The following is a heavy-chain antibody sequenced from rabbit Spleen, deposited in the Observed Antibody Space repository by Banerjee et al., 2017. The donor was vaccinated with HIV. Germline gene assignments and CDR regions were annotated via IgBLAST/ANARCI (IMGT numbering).Heavy chain of an antibody. CDR3: ARDLPEIVGWNFGF. J-gene: IGHJ6*01. D-gene: IGHD1-1*01. Sequence: QSLEESGGDLVKPGTSLTLTCKASGFSFSSSYDMCWVRQAPGKGLEWIACIDTNDGDTDYANWPKGRFTISKTSSTTVTLQMTSLTVADTATYFCARDLPEIVGWNFGFWGPGTLVTVS. V-gene: IGHV1S40*01. CDR1: GFSFSSSYD. CDR2: IDTNDGDT.